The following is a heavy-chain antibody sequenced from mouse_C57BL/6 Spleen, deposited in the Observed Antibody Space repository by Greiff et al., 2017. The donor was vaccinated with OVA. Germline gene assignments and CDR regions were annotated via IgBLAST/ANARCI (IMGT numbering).Heavy chain of an antibody. Sequence: EVQLQQSGPELVKPGASVKIPCKASGYTFTDYIMDWVKQSHGKSLEWIGDINPNNGGTIYNQKFKGKATLTVDKSSSTAYMELRSLTSEDTAVYYCARRAYGSSYGFDYWGQGTTLTVSS. CDR2: INPNNGGT. V-gene: IGHV1-18*01. J-gene: IGHJ2*01. CDR3: ARRAYGSSYGFDY. D-gene: IGHD1-1*01. CDR1: GYTFTDYI.